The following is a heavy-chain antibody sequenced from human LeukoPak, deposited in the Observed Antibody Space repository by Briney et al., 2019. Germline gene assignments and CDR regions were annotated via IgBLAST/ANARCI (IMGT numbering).Heavy chain of an antibody. CDR3: ARSGTYYRNFDY. CDR2: INYSGST. Sequence: SETLSLTCTVSGGSISSSSHYWNWIRQPPGKGLEWIASINYSGSTYYNPSLKSRVTKSVDTSKNQFSLKLSSVTAADTAMYYCARSGTYYRNFDYWGQGILVTVSS. CDR1: GGSISSSSHY. D-gene: IGHD1-26*01. V-gene: IGHV4-39*01. J-gene: IGHJ4*02.